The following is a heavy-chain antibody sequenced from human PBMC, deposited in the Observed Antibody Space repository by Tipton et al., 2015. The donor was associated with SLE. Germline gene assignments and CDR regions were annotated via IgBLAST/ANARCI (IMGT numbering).Heavy chain of an antibody. CDR2: IRYDGSKK. Sequence: SGFTFGTYGMHWVRQAPGKGLEWVAFIRYDGSKKYYVESVKGRCTISRDNSKNTLYLQMNSLRAEDTAVYYCVGGSGTYFAYWGQGTLVTVSS. D-gene: IGHD3-22*01. J-gene: IGHJ4*02. CDR1: GFTFGTYG. V-gene: IGHV3-30*02. CDR3: VGGSGTYFAY.